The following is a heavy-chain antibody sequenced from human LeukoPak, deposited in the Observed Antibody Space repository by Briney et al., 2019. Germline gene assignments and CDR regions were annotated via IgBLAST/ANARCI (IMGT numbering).Heavy chain of an antibody. D-gene: IGHD2-2*01. CDR3: ARDVAQVVDLFDY. CDR2: IKQDGSEK. V-gene: IGHV3-7*01. CDR1: GFTFSSYS. Sequence: GGSLRLSCAASGFTFSSYSMNWVRQAPGKGLEWVANIKQDGSEKYYVDSVKGRFTISRDNAKNSLYLQMNSLRGEDTAVYYCARDVAQVVDLFDYWGQGTLVTVSS. J-gene: IGHJ4*02.